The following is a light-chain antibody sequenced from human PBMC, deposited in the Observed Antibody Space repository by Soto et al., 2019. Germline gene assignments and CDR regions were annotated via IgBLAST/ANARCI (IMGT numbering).Light chain of an antibody. V-gene: IGKV2-30*01. CDR1: QSLVYSDGNTY. CDR3: QQYANSHGT. J-gene: IGKJ1*01. CDR2: KVS. Sequence: DVVMPRSPLSLPVTLGQPASISCTSRQSLVYSDGNTYLNWFHQRPGQSPRRLIYKVSNRDSGVPDRFSGSGSGTDFTLTISRLEPEDFAVYYCQQYANSHGTFGQGTKVDIK.